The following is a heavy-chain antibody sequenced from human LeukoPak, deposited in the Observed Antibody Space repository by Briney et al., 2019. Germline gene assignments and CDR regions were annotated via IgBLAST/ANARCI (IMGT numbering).Heavy chain of an antibody. V-gene: IGHV3-66*02. CDR1: GFTVSSNF. CDR2: LYSGGST. Sequence: GGSLRLSCAASGFTVSSNFMSWVRQAPGKGLEWVSVLYSGGSTYYADSVKGRFSISRDSSRNTLYLQMNSLRDEDTAVYYCVRASRGYSYLFDYWGQGTLVTVSS. CDR3: VRASRGYSYLFDY. J-gene: IGHJ4*02. D-gene: IGHD5-18*01.